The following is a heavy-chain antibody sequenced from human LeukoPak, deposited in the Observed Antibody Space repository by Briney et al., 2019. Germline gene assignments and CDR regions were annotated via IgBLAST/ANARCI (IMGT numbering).Heavy chain of an antibody. J-gene: IGHJ4*02. D-gene: IGHD6-6*01. V-gene: IGHV3-7*01. CDR1: GFNFNTYW. CDR3: ARDGSSTVDY. Sequence: GGSLRLSCAVSGFNFNTYWMTWVRQAPGKGLEWVANIKQDGSEKYYVDSVKGRFTTSRDNAKNLLYLQMNSLRAEDTAVYYCARDGSSTVDYWGQGTLVTVSS. CDR2: IKQDGSEK.